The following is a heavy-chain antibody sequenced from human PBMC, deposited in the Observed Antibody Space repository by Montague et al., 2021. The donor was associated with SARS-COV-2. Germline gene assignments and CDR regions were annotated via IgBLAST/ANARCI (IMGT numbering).Heavy chain of an antibody. J-gene: IGHJ4*02. CDR3: ARGTGISSGWFDY. Sequence: SLRLSCVASGFTFSSYAMHWVRQAPGKGLEWVAVISYDGSNKYYSDSXKGRFTISRDNSKNTLYLQMNSLRAEDTAVYYCARGTGISSGWFDYWGQGTLVTVSS. CDR2: ISYDGSNK. D-gene: IGHD6-19*01. CDR1: GFTFSSYA. V-gene: IGHV3-30-3*01.